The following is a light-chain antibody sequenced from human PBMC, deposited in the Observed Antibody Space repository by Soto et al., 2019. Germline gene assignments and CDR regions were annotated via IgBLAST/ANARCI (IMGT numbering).Light chain of an antibody. CDR2: DAS. J-gene: IGKJ1*01. V-gene: IGKV1-5*01. CDR3: QQYNSYPWT. Sequence: DIQMIQSPSALSASVGERVTITCRASQSINRRLAWYQQKPGKAPKLLIYDASSLESGVPAGFSGSGSGTQFPLTISSLQPDDFATYYCQQYNSYPWTFGQGTKV. CDR1: QSINRR.